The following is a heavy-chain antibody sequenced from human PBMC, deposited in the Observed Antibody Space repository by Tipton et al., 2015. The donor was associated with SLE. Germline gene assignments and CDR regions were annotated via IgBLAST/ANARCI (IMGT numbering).Heavy chain of an antibody. V-gene: IGHV3-23*01. D-gene: IGHD3-10*01. Sequence: SLRLSCAASGFTFSSYAMSWVRQAPGKGLEWVSAISGSGGSTYYADSVKGRFTISRDNSKNTLYLQRNSLRAEDTAVYYCAKEGYYGSGTSDPFDIGGQGTMGAVSS. CDR2: ISGSGGST. CDR3: AKEGYYGSGTSDPFDI. CDR1: GFTFSSYA. J-gene: IGHJ3*02.